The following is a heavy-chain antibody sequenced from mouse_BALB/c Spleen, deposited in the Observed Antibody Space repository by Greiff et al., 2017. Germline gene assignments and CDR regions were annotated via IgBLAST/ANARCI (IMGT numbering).Heavy chain of an antibody. CDR1: GFTFSSYG. Sequence: DVMLVESGGDLVKPGGSLKLSCAASGFTFSSYGMSWVRQTPDKRLEWVATISSGGSYTYYPDSVKGRFTISRDNAKNTLYLQMSSLKSEDTAMYYCARDYGHAMDYWGQGTSVTVSS. D-gene: IGHD1-1*01. J-gene: IGHJ4*01. V-gene: IGHV5-6*02. CDR3: ARDYGHAMDY. CDR2: ISSGGSYT.